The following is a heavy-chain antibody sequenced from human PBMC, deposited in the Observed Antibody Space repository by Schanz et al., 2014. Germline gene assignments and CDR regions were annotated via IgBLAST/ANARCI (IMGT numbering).Heavy chain of an antibody. Sequence: QLMQSGSEVRKPGASVKVSCKASGYTFTSYDINWVRQATGQGLEWMGWMNSKTGNTGYAQRFQGRVTMTRNTSITTAYLELSSLRSGDTAVYYCTKGRTFGRWGQGTLGTVSS. CDR3: TKGRTFGR. D-gene: IGHD3-16*01. CDR2: MNSKTGNT. V-gene: IGHV1-8*01. J-gene: IGHJ4*02. CDR1: GYTFTSYD.